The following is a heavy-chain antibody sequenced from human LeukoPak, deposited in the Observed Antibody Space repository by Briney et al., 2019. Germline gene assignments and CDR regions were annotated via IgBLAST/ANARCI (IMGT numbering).Heavy chain of an antibody. J-gene: IGHJ5*02. CDR2: IDNSGST. CDR3: ARRTPGGYNFNWFDP. Sequence: SETLSLTCAAYGGSLSGYYWSWIRQPPGKGLEWIGYIDNSGSTNYNPSLKSRVTISVDTSKNQFSLKLSSVTAADTAVYYCARRTPGGYNFNWFDPWGQGTLVTVSS. CDR1: GGSLSGYY. V-gene: IGHV4-4*09. D-gene: IGHD5-24*01.